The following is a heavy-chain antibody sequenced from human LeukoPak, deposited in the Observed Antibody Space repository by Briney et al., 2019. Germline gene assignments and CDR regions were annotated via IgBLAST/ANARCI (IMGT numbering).Heavy chain of an antibody. CDR2: MSPNSGDT. CDR3: ARGPPNWGYDY. V-gene: IGHV1-8*01. Sequence: ASVKVSCKASGYTFTRYDFSWVRQATGQRPEWMGWMSPNSGDTGYAQKFQDRVTMTRNTSISTAYMELSSLRSDDTAVYYCARGPPNWGYDYWGPGTLVTVSS. CDR1: GYTFTRYD. J-gene: IGHJ4*02. D-gene: IGHD7-27*01.